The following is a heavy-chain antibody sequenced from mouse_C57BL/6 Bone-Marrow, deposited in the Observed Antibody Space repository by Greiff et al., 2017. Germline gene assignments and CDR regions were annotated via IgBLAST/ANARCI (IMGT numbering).Heavy chain of an antibody. D-gene: IGHD1-1*01. V-gene: IGHV1-53*01. J-gene: IGHJ4*01. CDR2: INPSNGGT. Sequence: VQLQESGTELVKPGASVKLSCKASGYTFTSYWMHWVKQRPGQGLEWIGNINPSNGGTNYNEKFKRKATLTVDKSSSTAYMQLSSLTYDASAVYYCARDYYGSTYYAMDYWGQGTSVTVSS. CDR3: ARDYYGSTYYAMDY. CDR1: GYTFTSYW.